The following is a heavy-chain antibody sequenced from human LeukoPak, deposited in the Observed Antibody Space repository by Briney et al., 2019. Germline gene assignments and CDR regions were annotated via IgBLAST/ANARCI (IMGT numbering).Heavy chain of an antibody. CDR1: GGSISSSSYY. J-gene: IGHJ6*03. CDR2: ISYSGST. Sequence: SETLSLTCTVSGGSISSSSYYWGWVRQPPGKGLEWIGTISYSGSTYYNPSLKSRVTISVDTSKNQFSLKLSSVTAADTALYYCAGRDYYYMDVWGKGTTVTVSS. CDR3: AGRDYYYMDV. V-gene: IGHV4-39*07.